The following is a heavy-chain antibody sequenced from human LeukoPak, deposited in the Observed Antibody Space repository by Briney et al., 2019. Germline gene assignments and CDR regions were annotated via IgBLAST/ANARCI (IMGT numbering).Heavy chain of an antibody. D-gene: IGHD6-19*01. CDR3: GRVSVAGWQPIDY. V-gene: IGHV3-53*01. J-gene: IGHJ4*02. CDR1: GFTVSNNY. Sequence: PGGSLRLSCAASGFTVSNNYMTWVRQAPGKGLEWLSIIYRAGPTDYADSVKGRFAISRDNSKNTVYLQMNSLTAEDTAVYYCGRVSVAGWQPIDYWGQGTLVTVSS. CDR2: IYRAGPT.